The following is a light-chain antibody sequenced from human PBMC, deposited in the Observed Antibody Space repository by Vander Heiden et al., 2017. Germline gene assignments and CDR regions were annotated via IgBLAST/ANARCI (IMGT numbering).Light chain of an antibody. CDR3: QQRANWPPIT. Sequence: EIVLPPSPATLSLSPGERATLSCRASQSISRYLGWYQQKPGQAPRLLIFDASNRATGIPARFSGSGSGTDFTLTISSLEPEDSALYYCQQRANWPPITFGRGTRLEIK. J-gene: IGKJ5*01. V-gene: IGKV3-11*01. CDR1: QSISRY. CDR2: DAS.